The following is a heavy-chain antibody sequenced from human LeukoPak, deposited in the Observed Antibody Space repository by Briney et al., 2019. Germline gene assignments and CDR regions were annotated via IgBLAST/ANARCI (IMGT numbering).Heavy chain of an antibody. D-gene: IGHD3-3*02. J-gene: IGHJ4*02. CDR3: ASQALKDRRGQDY. CDR2: INHSGST. Sequence: PSETLSLTCAVYGGSFSGYYWSWIRQPPGKGLEWIGEINHSGSTNYNPSLKSRVTISVDTSKNQFSLKLSSVTAADTAVYYCASQALKDRRGQDYWGQGTLVTVSS. CDR1: GGSFSGYY. V-gene: IGHV4-34*01.